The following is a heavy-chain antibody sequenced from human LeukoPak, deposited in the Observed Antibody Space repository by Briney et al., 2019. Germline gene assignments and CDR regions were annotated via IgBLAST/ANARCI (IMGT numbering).Heavy chain of an antibody. CDR1: GHTFTSYY. CDR3: ARDLMTTVTSGLDY. J-gene: IGHJ4*02. V-gene: IGHV1-46*01. Sequence: ASVKVSCNASGHTFTSYYMHWVRQAPGQGLEWMGIINPSGGSTSYAQKFQGRVTMTRDTSTSTVYMELSSLRSEDTAVYYRARDLMTTVTSGLDYWGQGTLVTVSS. D-gene: IGHD4-17*01. CDR2: INPSGGST.